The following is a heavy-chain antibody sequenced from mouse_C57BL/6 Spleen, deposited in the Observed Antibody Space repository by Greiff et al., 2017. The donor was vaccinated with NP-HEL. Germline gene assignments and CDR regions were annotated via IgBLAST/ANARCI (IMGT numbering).Heavy chain of an antibody. V-gene: IGHV1-82*01. D-gene: IGHD2-4*01. Sequence: VQLVESGPELVKPGASVKLSCKASGYTFSSYWMNWVKQRPGKGLEWIGRIYPGDGDTNYNGKFKGRATLTADKSPSTAYMQLSSLTSEYSAVYFCARIYYDYDYWGQGTTVTVSS. CDR1: GYTFSSYW. J-gene: IGHJ2*01. CDR2: IYPGDGDT. CDR3: ARIYYDYDY.